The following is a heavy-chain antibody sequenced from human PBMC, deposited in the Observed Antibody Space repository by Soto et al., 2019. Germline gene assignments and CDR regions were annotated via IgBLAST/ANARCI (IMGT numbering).Heavy chain of an antibody. CDR1: RFSFSSYE. CDR3: ARGGGYCTPTSCAIDS. Sequence: WGSLRLSCVSSRFSFSSYEMSWVRQAAGKGLEWVSRVSLTGDRTSYAGSVKGRFTVSRDNFKNTLYLEMDSLRPEDTAIYYCARGGGYCTPTSCAIDSWGRGTPVTVSS. CDR2: VSLTGDRT. D-gene: IGHD2-8*01. V-gene: IGHV3-23*01. J-gene: IGHJ4*02.